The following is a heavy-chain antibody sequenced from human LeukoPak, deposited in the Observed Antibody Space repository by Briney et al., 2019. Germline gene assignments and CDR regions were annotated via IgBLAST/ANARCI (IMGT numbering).Heavy chain of an antibody. D-gene: IGHD3-22*01. CDR1: GFTFDDYA. CDR2: ISWNSGTI. V-gene: IGHV3-9*01. Sequence: GGALGLSCAASGFTFDDYAMHWGRQAPGEGLEWGSGISWNSGTIDYADSVKGRFTISRDNAKNSLYLQMNSLRAEDTALYYCAKDGYYDSSGVLDYWGQGTLVTVSS. J-gene: IGHJ4*02. CDR3: AKDGYYDSSGVLDY.